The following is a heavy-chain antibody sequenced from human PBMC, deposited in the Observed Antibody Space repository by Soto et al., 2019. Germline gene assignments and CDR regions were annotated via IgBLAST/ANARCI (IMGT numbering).Heavy chain of an antibody. V-gene: IGHV1-8*02. J-gene: IGHJ6*03. CDR2: MNPNSGYT. CDR1: GYRFSTFA. Sequence: ASVKVSCKTSGYRFSTFALHWARPAPGQGLEWMGWMNPNSGYTSYSQKFQGRVTMTRNTSISTAYMELSSLRSEDTAVYFCARGPLINYYYYMDVWGKGTTVTVSS. CDR3: ARGPLINYYYYMDV.